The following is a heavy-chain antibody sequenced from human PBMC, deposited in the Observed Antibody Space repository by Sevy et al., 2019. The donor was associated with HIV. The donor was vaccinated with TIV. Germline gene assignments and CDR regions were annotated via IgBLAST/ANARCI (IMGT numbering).Heavy chain of an antibody. D-gene: IGHD3-22*01. Sequence: GGSLRLSCAAPGFTFRSYAMNWVRQAPGKGLEWVSCISGSGGNTYYADSVKGRFTISRDNSKNTLYLQMNSLRAEDTAVYSCAKDYYDGSGYYPQGAFDIWGQGTMVTVSS. CDR1: GFTFRSYA. J-gene: IGHJ3*02. CDR3: AKDYYDGSGYYPQGAFDI. V-gene: IGHV3-23*01. CDR2: ISGSGGNT.